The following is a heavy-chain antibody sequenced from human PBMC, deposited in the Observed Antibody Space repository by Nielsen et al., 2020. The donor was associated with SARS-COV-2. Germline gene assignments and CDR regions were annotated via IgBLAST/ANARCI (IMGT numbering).Heavy chain of an antibody. CDR3: AKDRGSSGWYFDY. CDR2: ISSSSSYI. CDR1: GFTFSSYS. J-gene: IGHJ4*02. D-gene: IGHD6-19*01. V-gene: IGHV3-21*01. Sequence: GESLKISCAASGFTFSSYSMNWVRQAPGKGLEWVSSISSSSSYIYYADSVKGRFTISRDNAKNSLYLQMNSLRAEDTAVYYCAKDRGSSGWYFDYWGQGTLVTVSS.